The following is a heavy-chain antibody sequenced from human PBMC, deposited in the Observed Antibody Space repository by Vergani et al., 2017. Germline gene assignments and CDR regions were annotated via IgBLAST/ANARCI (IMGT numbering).Heavy chain of an antibody. Sequence: QLQLQESGSGLVKPSQTLSLTCAVSGGSISSGGYSWSWVRQPPGKGLEWIGYIYHSGSTYYNPSLKSRVTISVDTSKNQFSLKLSSVTAADTAVYYCARHRGDYDRGGMDVWGQGTTVTVSS. D-gene: IGHD4-17*01. J-gene: IGHJ6*02. CDR3: ARHRGDYDRGGMDV. CDR1: GGSISSGGYS. V-gene: IGHV4-30-2*01. CDR2: IYHSGST.